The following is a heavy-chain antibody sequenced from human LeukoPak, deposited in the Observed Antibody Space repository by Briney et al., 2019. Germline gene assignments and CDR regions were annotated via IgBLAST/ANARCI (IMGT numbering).Heavy chain of an antibody. CDR2: IGTSGTTI. CDR1: GFTFGGYE. CDR3: ARDRPLLGGGYYGLDV. Sequence: GGSLRLSCAASGFTFGGYEMNWVRQAPGKGLEWVSYIGTSGTTIYADSVKGRFTISRDNAKNTLYLQMNSLRAEDTAVYYCARDRPLLGGGYYGLDVWGQGTTVTVSS. D-gene: IGHD3-10*01. J-gene: IGHJ6*02. V-gene: IGHV3-48*03.